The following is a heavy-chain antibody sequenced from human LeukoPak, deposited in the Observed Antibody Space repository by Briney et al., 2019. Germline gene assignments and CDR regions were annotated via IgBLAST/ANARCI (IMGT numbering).Heavy chain of an antibody. CDR1: GLTVSINY. J-gene: IGHJ4*02. D-gene: IGHD1-26*01. V-gene: IGHV3-66*01. Sequence: GGSLRLSCAASGLTVSINYMSWVRQAPGKGLEWVSVLYSGGGTFYTDSVKDRFTISRDNFKNTLYLQMNSLRVEDTAVYYCARGVTSYYKDPFGDWGQGTLVIVSS. CDR3: ARGVTSYYKDPFGD. CDR2: LYSGGGT.